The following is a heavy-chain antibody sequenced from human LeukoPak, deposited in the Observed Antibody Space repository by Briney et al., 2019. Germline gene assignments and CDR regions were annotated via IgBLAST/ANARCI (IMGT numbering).Heavy chain of an antibody. V-gene: IGHV1-46*01. Sequence: ASVKVSCKASGYTFTSYYMHWVRQAPGQGLEWMGIINPSGGSTSYAQKFQGRVTITRNTSISTAYMELSSLRSEDTAVYYCARVEPPYGSGSYTGFFTFDIWGQGTMVTVSS. CDR3: ARVEPPYGSGSYTGFFTFDI. J-gene: IGHJ3*02. CDR1: GYTFTSYY. CDR2: INPSGGST. D-gene: IGHD3-10*01.